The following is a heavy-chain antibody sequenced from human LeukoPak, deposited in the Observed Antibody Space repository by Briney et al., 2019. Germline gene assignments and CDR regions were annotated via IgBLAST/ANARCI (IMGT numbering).Heavy chain of an antibody. J-gene: IGHJ6*02. Sequence: GGSLRLSCAASGFTFSSYWMHWVRQTPGRGLVWVARINTDGTIIDYADSVKGRFTISRDNAKNSLYLQMNSLRAEDTAVYYCARHDTAMATDYGMDVWGQGTTVTVSS. CDR3: ARHDTAMATDYGMDV. CDR2: INTDGTII. D-gene: IGHD5-18*01. V-gene: IGHV3-74*01. CDR1: GFTFSSYW.